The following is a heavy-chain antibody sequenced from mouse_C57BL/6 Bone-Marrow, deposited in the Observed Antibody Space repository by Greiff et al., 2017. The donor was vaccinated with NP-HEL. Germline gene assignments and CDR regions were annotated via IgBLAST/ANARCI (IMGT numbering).Heavy chain of an antibody. CDR3: ARVPITTVVDY. Sequence: QVQLQQSGAELARPGASVKLSCKASGYTFTSYGISWVKQRTGQGLEWIGEIYPRSGNTYYNEKFKGKAKLTADKSSSTAYMELRSLTSEDSAVYFCARVPITTVVDYWGQGPPLPVSS. V-gene: IGHV1-81*01. CDR1: GYTFTSYG. CDR2: IYPRSGNT. J-gene: IGHJ2*01. D-gene: IGHD1-1*01.